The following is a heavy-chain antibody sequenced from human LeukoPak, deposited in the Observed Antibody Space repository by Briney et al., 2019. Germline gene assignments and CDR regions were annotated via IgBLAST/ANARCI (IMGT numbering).Heavy chain of an antibody. CDR2: ISGSGGST. CDR1: GFTFSSYA. CDR3: ARDTGGDYYDSSGFYYYYGMDV. D-gene: IGHD3-22*01. V-gene: IGHV3-23*01. Sequence: GGSLRLSCAASGFTFSSYAMSWVRQAPGQGLEWVSAISGSGGSTYYADSVKGRFTISRDNSKNTLYLQMNSLRAEDTAVYYCARDTGGDYYDSSGFYYYYGMDVWGQGTTVTVSS. J-gene: IGHJ6*02.